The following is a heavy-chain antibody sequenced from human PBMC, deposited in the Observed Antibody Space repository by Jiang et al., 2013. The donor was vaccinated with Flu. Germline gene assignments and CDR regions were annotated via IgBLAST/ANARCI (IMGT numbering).Heavy chain of an antibody. CDR1: GGSISSGSYY. CDR3: ARDEGGSYYDILGWFDP. J-gene: IGHJ5*02. V-gene: IGHV4-61*02. D-gene: IGHD3-9*01. CDR2: IYTSGST. Sequence: PGLVKPSQTLSLTCTVSGGSISSGSYYWSWIRQPAGKGLEWIGRIYTSGSTNYNPSLKSRVTISVDTSKNQFSLKLSSVTAADTAVYYCARDEGGSYYDILGWFDPWGQGTLATVSS.